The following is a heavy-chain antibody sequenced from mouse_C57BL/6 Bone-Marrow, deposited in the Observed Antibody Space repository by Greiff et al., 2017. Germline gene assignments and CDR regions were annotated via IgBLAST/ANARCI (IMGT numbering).Heavy chain of an antibody. V-gene: IGHV1-61*01. CDR2: IYPSDSET. D-gene: IGHD2-3*01. CDR3: AGSHYAGYPHCYFDV. Sequence: VQLQQPGAELVRPGSSVKLSCKASGYTFTSYWMDWVKQRPGQGLEWIGNIYPSDSETHYNQKFKDKATLTVDKSSSTAYMQLSSLPSEDSAVYYCAGSHYAGYPHCYFDVWGTGTTVTVSS. J-gene: IGHJ1*03. CDR1: GYTFTSYW.